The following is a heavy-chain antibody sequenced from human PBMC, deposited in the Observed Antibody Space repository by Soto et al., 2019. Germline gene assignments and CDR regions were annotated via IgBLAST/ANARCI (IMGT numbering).Heavy chain of an antibody. J-gene: IGHJ3*02. CDR3: VRLTGDALDI. D-gene: IGHD4-4*01. Sequence: WASVKVSCKPSGYTFTSNGLSWVRQAPGQGLEWMGWISTNKGNTNYAQKFQGRVTMTTERSTTTAYMELRSLRSDDTAIYYCVRLTGDALDIWGQGTLVTVS. CDR2: ISTNKGNT. CDR1: GYTFTSNG. V-gene: IGHV1-18*04.